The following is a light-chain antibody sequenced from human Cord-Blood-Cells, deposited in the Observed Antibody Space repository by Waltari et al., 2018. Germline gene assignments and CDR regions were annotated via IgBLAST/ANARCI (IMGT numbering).Light chain of an antibody. CDR1: SSAVGGYNY. V-gene: IGLV2-14*01. Sequence: QSALTQPASVSGSPGQSITISCPGTSSAVGGYNYVPWYQQHPGKAPKLMIYDVSNRPSGVSNRFSGSKSGNTASLTISGLQAEDEADYYCSSYTSSSTLDVFGTGTKVTVL. J-gene: IGLJ1*01. CDR2: DVS. CDR3: SSYTSSSTLDV.